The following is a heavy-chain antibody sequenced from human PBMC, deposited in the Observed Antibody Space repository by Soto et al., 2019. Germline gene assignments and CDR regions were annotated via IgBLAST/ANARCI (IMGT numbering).Heavy chain of an antibody. D-gene: IGHD3-9*01. CDR3: ASFKDILTGYFVDY. V-gene: IGHV4-39*01. J-gene: IGHJ4*02. Sequence: SETLSLTCTVSGGSISSSSYYWGWIRQPPGKGLEWIGSIYYSGSTYYNPSLKSRVTISVDTSKNQFSLKLSSVTAAETAVYYCASFKDILTGYFVDYWGQGTLVTVSS. CDR2: IYYSGST. CDR1: GGSISSSSYY.